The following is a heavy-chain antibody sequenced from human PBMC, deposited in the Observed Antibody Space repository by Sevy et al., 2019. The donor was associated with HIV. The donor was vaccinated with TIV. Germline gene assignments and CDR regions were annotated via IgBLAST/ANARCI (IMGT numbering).Heavy chain of an antibody. V-gene: IGHV5-51*01. Sequence: GESLKISCQGSGYDFDTYWIGWVRQMPGKGLEWMGIILPGDADTADSPSFQGQVTISADKSSTTAYLQWSSLKASDSAMYCCARQGDSDGFDYWGQGTLVNVSS. CDR3: ARQGDSDGFDY. CDR1: GYDFDTYW. D-gene: IGHD2-21*02. J-gene: IGHJ4*02. CDR2: ILPGDADT.